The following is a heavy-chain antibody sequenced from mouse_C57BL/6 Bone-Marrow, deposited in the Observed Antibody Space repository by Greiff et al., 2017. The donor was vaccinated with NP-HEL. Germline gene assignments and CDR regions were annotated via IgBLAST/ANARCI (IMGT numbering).Heavy chain of an antibody. J-gene: IGHJ2*01. CDR2: ISNLAYSI. D-gene: IGHD2-3*01. V-gene: IGHV5-15*01. CDR1: GFTFSDYG. CDR3: ARLYDGYSFDY. Sequence: EVKLQESGGGLVQPGGSLKLSCAASGFTFSDYGMAWVRQAPRKGPEWVAFISNLAYSIYYADTVTGRFTISRENAKNTLYLEMSSLRSEDTAMYYCARLYDGYSFDYWGQGTTLTVSS.